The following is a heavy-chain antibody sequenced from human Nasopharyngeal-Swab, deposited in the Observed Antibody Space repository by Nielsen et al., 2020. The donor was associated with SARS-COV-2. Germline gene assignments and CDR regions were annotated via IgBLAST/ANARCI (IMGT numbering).Heavy chain of an antibody. CDR1: GFTFSSYG. CDR2: ISYDGSNK. Sequence: GESLKISCAASGFTFSSYGMHWVRQAPGKGLEWVAVISYDGSNKYYAVSVKGRFTISRDNSKNTLYLQMNSLRAEDTAVYYCAKVAVVTAIPWYFDLWGRGTLVTVSS. D-gene: IGHD2-21*02. J-gene: IGHJ2*01. CDR3: AKVAVVTAIPWYFDL. V-gene: IGHV3-30*18.